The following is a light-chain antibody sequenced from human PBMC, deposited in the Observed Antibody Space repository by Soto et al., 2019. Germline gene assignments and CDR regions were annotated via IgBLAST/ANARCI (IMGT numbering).Light chain of an antibody. CDR1: SSDVGGYNY. J-gene: IGLJ1*01. CDR2: NVS. Sequence: QSVLTQPASVSGSPGQSITISCTGTSSDVGGYNYVAWYQQHPGKAPKLLIYNVSNRPSGVSNRFSGSKSGNTASLTISRLQAEDEADYYCTSYTNRYTYVFGTGTKVTVL. V-gene: IGLV2-14*01. CDR3: TSYTNRYTYV.